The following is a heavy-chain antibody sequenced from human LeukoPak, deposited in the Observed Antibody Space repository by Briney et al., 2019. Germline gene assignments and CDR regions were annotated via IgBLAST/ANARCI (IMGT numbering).Heavy chain of an antibody. D-gene: IGHD3-10*01. V-gene: IGHV1-2*02. CDR3: ARGPYYYGSGSSIDY. CDR2: INPNSGGT. Sequence: ASVKVSCKASGYTFTGYYMHWVRQAPGQGLEWMGWINPNSGGTNYAQKFQGRVTMTRDTSISTAYMELSRLRSDDTAVCYCARGPYYYGSGSSIDYWGQGTMVTVSS. J-gene: IGHJ4*02. CDR1: GYTFTGYY.